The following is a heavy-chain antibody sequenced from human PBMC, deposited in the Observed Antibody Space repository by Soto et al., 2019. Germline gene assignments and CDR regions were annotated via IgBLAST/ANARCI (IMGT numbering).Heavy chain of an antibody. V-gene: IGHV3-7*03. CDR1: GFTFSMYS. J-gene: IGHJ6*02. D-gene: IGHD2-21*02. Sequence: SGGSLRLSCEVSGFTFSMYSMSWVRQSPGKGLEWVAKIPQDGVDGHYADSVKGRFTISRDNGKNSLYLQLNNLRAEDTAVYYCAXDHLILPAHDFFYGSDVWGRGATVTVSS. CDR2: IPQDGVDG. CDR3: AXDHLILPAHDFFYGSDV.